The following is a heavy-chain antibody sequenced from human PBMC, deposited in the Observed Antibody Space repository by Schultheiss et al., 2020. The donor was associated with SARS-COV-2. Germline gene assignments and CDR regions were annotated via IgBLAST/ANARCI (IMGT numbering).Heavy chain of an antibody. D-gene: IGHD1-7*01. CDR2: IYHSGST. Sequence: SETLSLTCAVSGGSISSSNWWSWVRQPPGKGLEWIGEIYHSGSTNYNPSLKSRVTISVDKSKNQFSLKLSSVTAADTAVYYCARVSKQLELRFDPWGQGTLVTVSS. CDR3: ARVSKQLELRFDP. J-gene: IGHJ5*02. CDR1: GGSISSSNW. V-gene: IGHV4-4*02.